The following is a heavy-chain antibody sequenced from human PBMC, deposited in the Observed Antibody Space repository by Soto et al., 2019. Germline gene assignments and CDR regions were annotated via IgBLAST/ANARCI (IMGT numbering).Heavy chain of an antibody. J-gene: IGHJ4*02. Sequence: QMQLVQSGPEVKKPGTSVKVSCKASGFTFTSSAVQWVRQARGQRLEWIGWIVVGSGNTNYAQKFQERVTITRDMPTRTAYMELGSLRPEDTAVYSWAAQYSSGSYPYGGRGTLVTVSS. CDR2: IVVGSGNT. V-gene: IGHV1-58*01. D-gene: IGHD1-26*01. CDR3: AAQYSSGSYPY. CDR1: GFTFTSSA.